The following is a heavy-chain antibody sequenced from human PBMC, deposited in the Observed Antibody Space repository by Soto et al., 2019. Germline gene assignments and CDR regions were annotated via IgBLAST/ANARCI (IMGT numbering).Heavy chain of an antibody. V-gene: IGHV1-8*01. CDR2: MSPKRGNT. Sequence: QVQLVQSGAEVKKPGASVKVSCKASGYSFTNYEITWVRQATGQGLEWMGWMSPKRGNTAYAQKFQGRVAMTRNTSISTAYLELSSLTSEDTAVYYCASGAYNWNDYAYWGQGTLVSVST. J-gene: IGHJ4*02. CDR1: GYSFTNYE. CDR3: ASGAYNWNDYAY. D-gene: IGHD1-20*01.